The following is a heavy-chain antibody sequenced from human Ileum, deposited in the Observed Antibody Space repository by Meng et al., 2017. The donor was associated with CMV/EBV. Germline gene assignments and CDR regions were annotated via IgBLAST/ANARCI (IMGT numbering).Heavy chain of an antibody. CDR3: AKEPAIAVAGYFDY. D-gene: IGHD6-19*01. V-gene: IGHV3-23*03. Sequence: GESLKISCAASGFTFNNYAMSWVRQAPGKGLEWVSVIDSGGSTTYYADSVKGRFSISRDNSKNTLYLQMNSLRAEDTAVYYCAKEPAIAVAGYFDYWGQGTLVTVSS. CDR1: GFTFNNYA. J-gene: IGHJ4*02. CDR2: IDSGGSTT.